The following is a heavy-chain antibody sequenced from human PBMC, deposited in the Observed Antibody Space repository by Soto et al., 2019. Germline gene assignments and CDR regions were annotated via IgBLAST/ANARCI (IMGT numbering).Heavy chain of an antibody. CDR1: GFTFSSYD. Sequence: EVQLVESGGGLVQPGGSLRLSCAASGFTFSSYDMHWVRQATGKGLEWVSAIGTAGDTYYPGSVKGRFTISRENAKNSLYLQMNNLRAGYTAVYYCARSASGGGTSSYCDGMDVWGQGTTVTVS. D-gene: IGHD2-15*01. CDR2: IGTAGDT. V-gene: IGHV3-13*01. CDR3: ARSASGGGTSSYCDGMDV. J-gene: IGHJ6*02.